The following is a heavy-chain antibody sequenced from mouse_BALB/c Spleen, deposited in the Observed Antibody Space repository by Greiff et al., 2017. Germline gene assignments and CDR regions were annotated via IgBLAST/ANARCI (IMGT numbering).Heavy chain of an antibody. V-gene: IGHV5-17*02. Sequence: EVQLVESGGGLVQPGGSRKLSCAASGFTFSSFGMHWVRQAPEKGLEWVAYISSGSSTIYYADTVKGRFTISRDNPKNTLFLQMTSLRSEDTAMYYCARGSTMITYYYAMDYWGQGTSVTVSS. CDR1: GFTFSSFG. CDR2: ISSGSSTI. D-gene: IGHD2-4*01. J-gene: IGHJ4*01. CDR3: ARGSTMITYYYAMDY.